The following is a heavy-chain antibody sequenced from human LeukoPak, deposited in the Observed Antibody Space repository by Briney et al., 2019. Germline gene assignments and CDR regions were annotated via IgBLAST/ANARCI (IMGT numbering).Heavy chain of an antibody. Sequence: GGSLRLSCAASGFTLSSYSMNWVRQAPGKGLEWVSSISSSSSYIYYADSVKGRFTISRENAKNTPYMQMNRLRAEERAVSECARDNTTFNPFDYWGQGTLVTVSS. CDR3: ARDNTTFNPFDY. CDR1: GFTLSSYS. V-gene: IGHV3-21*01. J-gene: IGHJ4*02. CDR2: ISSSSSYI. D-gene: IGHD2/OR15-2a*01.